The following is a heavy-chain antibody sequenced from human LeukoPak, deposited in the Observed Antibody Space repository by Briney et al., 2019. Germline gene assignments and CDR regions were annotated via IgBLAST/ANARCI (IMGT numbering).Heavy chain of an antibody. D-gene: IGHD3-10*01. V-gene: IGHV4-39*07. CDR2: IYYSGST. Sequence: PSETLSLTCTVSGGSISSSSYFWGWVRQPPGRGLEWIGTIYYSGSTYYNPSLKSRVTISVDTSKNQFSLKLSSVTAADTAVYYCARDSLVDYGSGSYSFDYWGQGTLVTVSS. CDR3: ARDSLVDYGSGSYSFDY. CDR1: GGSISSSSYF. J-gene: IGHJ4*02.